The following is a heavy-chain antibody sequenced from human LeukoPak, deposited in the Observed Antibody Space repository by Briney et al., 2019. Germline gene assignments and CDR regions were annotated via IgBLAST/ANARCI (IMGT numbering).Heavy chain of an antibody. Sequence: SETLSLTCTVSGGSISSSSYYWGWIRQPPGKGLEWIGSIYYSGSTYYNPSLKSRVTISVDTSKNQFSLKLSSVTAADTAVYYCARLDSGVGYYYYGMDVWGQGATVTVSS. V-gene: IGHV4-39*01. J-gene: IGHJ6*02. CDR2: IYYSGST. CDR1: GGSISSSSYY. CDR3: ARLDSGVGYYYYGMDV. D-gene: IGHD1-26*01.